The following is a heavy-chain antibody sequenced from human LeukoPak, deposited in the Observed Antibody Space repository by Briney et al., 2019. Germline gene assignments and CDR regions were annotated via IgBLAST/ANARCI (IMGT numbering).Heavy chain of an antibody. CDR1: GDSVSSNSAA. CDR2: TYYRSKWYN. Sequence: SQTLSLTCAISGDSVSSNSAAWNWIRQSPSRGLEWLGRTYYRSKWYNDYAVSVKSRITINPDTSKNQFSLQLNSVTPEDTAVYYCAREVMERWLQAGYFESWGQGTLVTVSS. J-gene: IGHJ4*02. D-gene: IGHD5-24*01. V-gene: IGHV6-1*01. CDR3: AREVMERWLQAGYFES.